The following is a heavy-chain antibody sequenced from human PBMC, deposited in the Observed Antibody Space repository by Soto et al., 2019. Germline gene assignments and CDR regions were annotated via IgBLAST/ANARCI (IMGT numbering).Heavy chain of an antibody. Sequence: EVQLVESGGGLVRPGGSLRLSCAASGFTFDSYDMHWVRQAAGKPLEWVSSIGTVGDTYYQDSVKGRFTFSRDNGKSSLSLQMNSLRVEDTAIYFRARGAPTGSFLFDYWGQGILVAVSS. CDR2: IGTVGDT. CDR3: ARGAPTGSFLFDY. D-gene: IGHD1-26*01. V-gene: IGHV3-13*01. CDR1: GFTFDSYD. J-gene: IGHJ4*02.